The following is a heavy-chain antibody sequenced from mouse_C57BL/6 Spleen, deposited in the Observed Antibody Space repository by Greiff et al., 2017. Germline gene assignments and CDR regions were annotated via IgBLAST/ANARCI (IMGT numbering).Heavy chain of an antibody. J-gene: IGHJ2*01. CDR3: ARLTTVVGGYFDY. V-gene: IGHV5-6*01. CDR1: GFTLSSYG. CDR2: ISSGGSYT. Sequence: EVQGVESGGDLVKPGGSLKLSCAASGFTLSSYGMSWVRPTPDKRLEWVATISSGGSYTYYPDSVKGRFTISRDNAKNTLYLQRSSLKSEDTAMYYCARLTTVVGGYFDYWGQGTTLTVSS. D-gene: IGHD1-1*01.